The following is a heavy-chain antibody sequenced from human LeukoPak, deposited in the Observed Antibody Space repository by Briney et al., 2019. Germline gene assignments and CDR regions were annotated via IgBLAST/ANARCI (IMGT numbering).Heavy chain of an antibody. V-gene: IGHV3-30*03. J-gene: IGHJ6*02. Sequence: GGSLRLSCAASGFTFSSYGMHWVRQAPGKGLEWVAVISYDGSNKYYADSVKGRFTISRDNSKNTLYLQMNSLRAEDTAVYYCARVRPYSSSLYAYYGLDVWGQGTTVTVSS. D-gene: IGHD6-19*01. CDR2: ISYDGSNK. CDR1: GFTFSSYG. CDR3: ARVRPYSSSLYAYYGLDV.